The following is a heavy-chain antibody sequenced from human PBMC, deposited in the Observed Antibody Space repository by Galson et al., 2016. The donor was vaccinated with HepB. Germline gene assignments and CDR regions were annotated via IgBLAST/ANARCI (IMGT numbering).Heavy chain of an antibody. Sequence: SLRLSCAASGFTLSSYHMNWVRQAPGKGLEWVSYISRGSYTMYYADSVKSRFTISRDNAKNSLYLQMNSLREDDTAVYYCAGGSGWLIDYWGQGTLVTVSS. CDR1: GFTLSSYH. J-gene: IGHJ4*02. D-gene: IGHD6-19*01. V-gene: IGHV3-48*02. CDR3: AGGSGWLIDY. CDR2: ISRGSYTM.